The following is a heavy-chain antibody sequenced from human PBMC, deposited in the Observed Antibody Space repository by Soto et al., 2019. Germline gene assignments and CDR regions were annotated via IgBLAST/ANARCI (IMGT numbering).Heavy chain of an antibody. V-gene: IGHV4-61*01. D-gene: IGHD3-22*01. CDR2: IYYSGST. Sequence: SETLSLTCTVSGGSVSSGSYYWSWIRQPPGKGLEWIGYIYYSGSTNYNPSLKSRVTISVDTSKNQFSLKLSSVTAADTAVYYCARERGYYDSSGYQTPVDYWGQGTLVTVSS. J-gene: IGHJ4*02. CDR1: GGSVSSGSYY. CDR3: ARERGYYDSSGYQTPVDY.